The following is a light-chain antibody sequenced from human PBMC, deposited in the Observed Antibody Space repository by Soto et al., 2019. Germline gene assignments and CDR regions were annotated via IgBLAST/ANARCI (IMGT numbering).Light chain of an antibody. CDR2: DVS. CDR3: QQYDDLPIT. Sequence: DIQVTQSPSSLSVSVGDRVTITCQASHDITNFLNWYQQRPGKAPKLLIYDVSKLETGVPSRFSGSGSGTDFTLTISSLQPEDIATYFCQQYDDLPITFGQGTRLEI. CDR1: HDITNF. J-gene: IGKJ5*01. V-gene: IGKV1-33*01.